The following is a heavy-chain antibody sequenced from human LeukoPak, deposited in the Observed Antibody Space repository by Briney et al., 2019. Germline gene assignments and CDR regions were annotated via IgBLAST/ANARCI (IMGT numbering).Heavy chain of an antibody. CDR1: GFTFSSYW. CDR2: IKRDGSEK. CDR3: AERSGDYGDYIDY. J-gene: IGHJ4*02. D-gene: IGHD4-17*01. Sequence: GGSLRLSCAASGFTFSSYWMSWVRQAPGKGLEWVAKIKRDGSEKYYVDSVKGRFTISRDSAKNSLYLQMNSLRAEDTAVYYCAERSGDYGDYIDYWGQGTLVTVSS. V-gene: IGHV3-7*03.